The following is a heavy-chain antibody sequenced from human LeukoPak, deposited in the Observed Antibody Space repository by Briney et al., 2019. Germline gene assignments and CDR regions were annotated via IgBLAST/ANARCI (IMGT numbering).Heavy chain of an antibody. Sequence: GRSLRLSCAASGFTFSSYAMHWVRQAPGKGLEWVSSISSSSSYIYYADSVKGRFTISRDTSKNTLYLQMNSLRVDDTALYYCAARSSGSHFDLWGQGTLVTVSS. D-gene: IGHD3-10*01. CDR1: GFTFSSYA. CDR2: ISSSSSYI. J-gene: IGHJ4*02. CDR3: AARSSGSHFDL. V-gene: IGHV3-21*04.